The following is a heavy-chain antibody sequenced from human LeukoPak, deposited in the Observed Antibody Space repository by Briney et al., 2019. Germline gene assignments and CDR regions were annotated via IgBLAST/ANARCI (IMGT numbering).Heavy chain of an antibody. V-gene: IGHV1-69*13. J-gene: IGHJ4*02. CDR1: GGTFSSYA. D-gene: IGHD6-13*01. CDR3: ARAAGIPYYFDY. Sequence: GASVKVSFKASGGTFSSYAISWARQAPGQGLEWMGGIIPIFGTANYAQKFQGRVTITADESTSSAYMELSSLRSEDTAVYYCARAAGIPYYFDYWGQGTLVTVSS. CDR2: IIPIFGTA.